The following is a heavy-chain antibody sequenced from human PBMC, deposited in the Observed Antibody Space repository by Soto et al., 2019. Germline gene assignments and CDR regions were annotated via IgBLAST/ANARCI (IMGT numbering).Heavy chain of an antibody. CDR2: INAGNGNT. CDR1: GYTFASYA. V-gene: IGHV1-3*01. CDR3: ARGYDFWSGYPGDY. J-gene: IGHJ4*02. D-gene: IGHD3-3*01. Sequence: QVQLVQSGAEVKKPGASVKVSCKASGYTFASYAMHWVRQAPGQRLEWMGWINAGNGNTKYSQKFQGRVTITRDTSASTAYMELSSLRSEDTAVYYCARGYDFWSGYPGDYWGQGTLVTVSS.